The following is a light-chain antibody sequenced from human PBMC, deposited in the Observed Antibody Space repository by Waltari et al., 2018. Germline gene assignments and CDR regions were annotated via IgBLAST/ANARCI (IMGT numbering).Light chain of an antibody. V-gene: IGLV6-57*01. CDR1: RRSIADSY. Sequence: NFVLTQPHSVSESPGKTVTISCFRTRRSIADSYVHWYQPRPGSSPTTVIDEADQRPSGVHDRFSGSVDSSSNSASLTISGLKTEDEADYYCQSYNDSRRVFGGGTKLTVL. CDR3: QSYNDSRRV. CDR2: EAD. J-gene: IGLJ3*02.